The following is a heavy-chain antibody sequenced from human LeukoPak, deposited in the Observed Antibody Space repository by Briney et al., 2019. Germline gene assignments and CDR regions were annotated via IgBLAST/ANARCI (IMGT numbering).Heavy chain of an antibody. CDR3: ARDRVHLWFGELLTTNDYYYYGMDV. Sequence: ASVKVSCKASGGTFSSYAISWVRHAPAQGLEWMGGIIPIFGTANYAQKFQGRVAITADESTSTAYMELSSLRSEDTAVYYCARDRVHLWFGELLTTNDYYYYGMDVWGQGTTVTVSS. V-gene: IGHV1-69*13. J-gene: IGHJ6*02. CDR2: IIPIFGTA. D-gene: IGHD3-10*01. CDR1: GGTFSSYA.